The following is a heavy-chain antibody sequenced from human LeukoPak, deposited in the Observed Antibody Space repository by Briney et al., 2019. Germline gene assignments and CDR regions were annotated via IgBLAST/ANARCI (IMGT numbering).Heavy chain of an antibody. J-gene: IGHJ4*02. D-gene: IGHD3-22*01. CDR3: ARGGPYYYDSSGLFDY. CDR2: INPNSGGT. Sequence: ASVKVSCKASGYTFTGYYMHWVRQAPGQGLEWMAWINPNSGGTNYAQKFQGRVTMTRGTSISTAYMELSRLRSDDTAVYYCARGGPYYYDSSGLFDYWGQGTLVTVSS. CDR1: GYTFTGYY. V-gene: IGHV1-2*02.